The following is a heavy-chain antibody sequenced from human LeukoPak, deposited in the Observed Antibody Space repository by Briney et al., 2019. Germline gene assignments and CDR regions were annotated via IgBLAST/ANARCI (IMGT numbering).Heavy chain of an antibody. CDR1: GFTFSSYA. Sequence: GGSLRLSCAASGFTFSSYAMHWVRQAPGKGLEWVAVISYDGSNKYYADSVKGRFTISRDNSKNTLYLQMNSLRAEDTAVYYCAREKFDYWGQGTLVTVSS. J-gene: IGHJ4*02. V-gene: IGHV3-30-3*01. CDR2: ISYDGSNK. CDR3: AREKFDY.